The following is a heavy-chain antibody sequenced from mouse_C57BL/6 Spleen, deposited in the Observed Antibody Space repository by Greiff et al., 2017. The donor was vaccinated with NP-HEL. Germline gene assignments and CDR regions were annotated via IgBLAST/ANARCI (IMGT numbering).Heavy chain of an antibody. CDR2: INPSNGGT. CDR1: GYTFTSYW. CDR3: ARSNWVYWYFDV. V-gene: IGHV1-53*01. Sequence: VQLQQSGTELVKPGASVKLSCKASGYTFTSYWMHWVKQRPGQGLEWIGNINPSNGGTNYNEKFKSKATLTVDKSSSTAYMQLSSLTSEDSAVYYCARSNWVYWYFDVWGTGTTVTVSS. J-gene: IGHJ1*03. D-gene: IGHD4-1*01.